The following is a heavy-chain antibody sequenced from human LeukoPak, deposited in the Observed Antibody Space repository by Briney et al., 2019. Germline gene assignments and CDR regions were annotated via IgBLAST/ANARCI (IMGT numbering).Heavy chain of an antibody. CDR2: ISSSSSYI. CDR1: GFTFSSYS. V-gene: IGHV3-21*01. Sequence: PGGSLRLSCAASGFTFSSYSMNWVRQAPGKGLEWVSSISSSSSYIYYADSVKGRFTISRDNAKNSLYLQMNSLRAEDTAVYYCASLVSAEGYYDSSGYLNDWGQGTLVTVSS. J-gene: IGHJ4*02. D-gene: IGHD3-22*01. CDR3: ASLVSAEGYYDSSGYLND.